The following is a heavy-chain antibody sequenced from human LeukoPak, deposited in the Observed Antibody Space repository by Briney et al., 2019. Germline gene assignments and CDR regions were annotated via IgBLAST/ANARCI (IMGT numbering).Heavy chain of an antibody. CDR1: GFTFSSYA. J-gene: IGHJ4*02. D-gene: IGHD3-10*01. V-gene: IGHV3-64*01. CDR2: ISSNGGST. Sequence: GGSLRLSCAASGFTFSSYAMHWVRQAPGKGLEYVSAISSNGGSTYYANSVKGRFTISRDNSKNTLYLQMGSLRAEDMAVYYCARGPGGLGYWGQGTLVTVSS. CDR3: ARGPGGLGY.